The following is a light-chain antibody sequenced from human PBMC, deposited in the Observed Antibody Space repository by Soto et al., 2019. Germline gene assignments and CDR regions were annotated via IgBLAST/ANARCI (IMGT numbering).Light chain of an antibody. Sequence: QSALTQPRSVSGSPGQSVTISCTGTSSAVGGYNYVSWYQQHPGKAPKLMIYDVSKRPSGVPDRFSGSKSGNTASLTISGLQAEDEADYYCCSYAGSYTHVFGTGTKLTVL. CDR2: DVS. V-gene: IGLV2-11*01. J-gene: IGLJ1*01. CDR3: CSYAGSYTHV. CDR1: SSAVGGYNY.